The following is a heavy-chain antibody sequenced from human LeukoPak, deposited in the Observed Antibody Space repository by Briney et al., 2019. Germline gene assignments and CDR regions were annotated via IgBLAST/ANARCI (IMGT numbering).Heavy chain of an antibody. Sequence: PSETLSLTCTVSGGSVSSGSYYWSWIRQPPGKGLEWIGYIYYSGSTNYNPSLKSRVTISVDTSKNQFSLKLSSVTAADTAVYYCARDTKKRYSSGWGYYFDYWGQGTLVTVSS. CDR2: IYYSGST. CDR3: ARDTKKRYSSGWGYYFDY. V-gene: IGHV4-61*01. D-gene: IGHD6-19*01. CDR1: GGSVSSGSYY. J-gene: IGHJ4*02.